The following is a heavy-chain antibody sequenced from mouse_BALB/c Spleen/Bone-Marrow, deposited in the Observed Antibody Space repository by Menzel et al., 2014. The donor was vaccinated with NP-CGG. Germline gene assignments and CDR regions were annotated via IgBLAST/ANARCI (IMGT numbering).Heavy chain of an antibody. V-gene: IGHV14-3*02. CDR3: AVYDYEGFAY. J-gene: IGHJ3*01. D-gene: IGHD2-4*01. Sequence: VQLKESGAELVKPGASVKLSCTASGFNIKDTYMHWVKQRPEQGLEWIGRIDPANGNTKYDPKFQGKATIIADTSSNTAYLQLGSLTSEDTAVYYCAVYDYEGFAYWGQGTLVTVSA. CDR1: GFNIKDTY. CDR2: IDPANGNT.